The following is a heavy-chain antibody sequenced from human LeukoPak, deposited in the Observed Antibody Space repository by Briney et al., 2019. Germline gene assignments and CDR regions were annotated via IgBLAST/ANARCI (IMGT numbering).Heavy chain of an antibody. CDR3: ARGGSRGGSSSFPEIHFDY. D-gene: IGHD6-6*01. J-gene: IGHJ4*02. Sequence: ASVKVSCKTSGYTFTGYYTHWVRQAPGQGLEWMGWINPNSGGTNYAQKFQGRVTMTRDTSISTAYMELSRLRSDDTAVYYCARGGSRGGSSSFPEIHFDYWGQGTLVTVSS. V-gene: IGHV1-2*02. CDR2: INPNSGGT. CDR1: GYTFTGYY.